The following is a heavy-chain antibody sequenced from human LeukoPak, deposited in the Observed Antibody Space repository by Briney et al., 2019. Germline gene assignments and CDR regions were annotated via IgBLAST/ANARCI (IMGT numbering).Heavy chain of an antibody. CDR1: GGSFSGYY. V-gene: IGHV4-34*01. Sequence: PSETLSLTCAVYGGSFSGYYWSWIRQPPGKGREWIEEINHSGSTNYNPSLKSRVTISVDTSKNQFSLKLSSVTAADTAVYYCAGADSSGYYWGYWGQGTLVTVSS. D-gene: IGHD3-22*01. J-gene: IGHJ4*02. CDR2: INHSGST. CDR3: AGADSSGYYWGY.